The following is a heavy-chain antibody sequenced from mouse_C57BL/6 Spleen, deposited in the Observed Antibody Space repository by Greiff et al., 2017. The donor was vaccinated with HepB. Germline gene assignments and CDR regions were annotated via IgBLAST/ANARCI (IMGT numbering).Heavy chain of an antibody. CDR2: IYPGDGDT. CDR1: GYAFSSSW. D-gene: IGHD1-1*01. V-gene: IGHV1-82*01. CDR3: ARGYYGEYFDD. J-gene: IGHJ2*01. Sequence: QVQLQQSGPELVKPGASVKISCKASGYAFSSSWMNWVKQRPGKGLEWIGRIYPGDGDTNYNGKFKGKATLTADKSSSTAYMQLSSLTSEDSAVYFCARGYYGEYFDDWGQGTTLTVSS.